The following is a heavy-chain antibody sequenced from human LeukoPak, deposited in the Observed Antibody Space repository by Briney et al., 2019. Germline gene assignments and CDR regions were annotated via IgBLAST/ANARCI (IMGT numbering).Heavy chain of an antibody. V-gene: IGHV7-4-1*02. CDR3: AREKIVVVSRSVDY. Sequence: GASVKVSCKASGYTFTSYDINWVRQAPGQGLEWMGWINTNTGNPTYAQGFTGRFVFSLDTSVSTAYLQISSLKAEDTAVYYCAREKIVVVSRSVDYWGQGTLVTVSS. CDR1: GYTFTSYD. J-gene: IGHJ4*02. CDR2: INTNTGNP. D-gene: IGHD3-22*01.